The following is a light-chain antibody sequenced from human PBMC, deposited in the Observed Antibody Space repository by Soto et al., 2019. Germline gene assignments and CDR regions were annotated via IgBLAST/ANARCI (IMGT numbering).Light chain of an antibody. CDR1: TSVSSTS. J-gene: IGKJ1*01. Sequence: EIVLTQSPGTLSFSPGERATLSCRTSTSVSSTSLAWYQQKPGQAPRLLIYGASNRATGIPDRFSGSGSGTDFTLTISRLEPEDFAVYYCQQYDGSPPWTFGLGTKVDIK. CDR2: GAS. CDR3: QQYDGSPPWT. V-gene: IGKV3-20*01.